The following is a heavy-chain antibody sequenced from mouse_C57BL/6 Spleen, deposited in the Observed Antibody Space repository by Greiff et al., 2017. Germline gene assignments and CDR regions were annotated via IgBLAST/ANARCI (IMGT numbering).Heavy chain of an antibody. CDR2: IYPGDGDT. Sequence: QVQLKQSGPELVKPGASVKISCKASGYAFSSSWMNWVKQRPGKGLEWIGRIYPGDGDTNYNGKFKGKATLTADKSSSTAYMQLSSLTSEDSAVYFCARGNDGLFDYWGQGTTLTVSS. V-gene: IGHV1-82*01. CDR3: ARGNDGLFDY. D-gene: IGHD2-3*01. CDR1: GYAFSSSW. J-gene: IGHJ2*01.